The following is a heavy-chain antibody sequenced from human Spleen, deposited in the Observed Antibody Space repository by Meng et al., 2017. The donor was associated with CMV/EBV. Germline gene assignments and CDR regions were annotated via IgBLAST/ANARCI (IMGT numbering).Heavy chain of an antibody. CDR2: ISAYNEMT. Sequence: QGQLVQSGAEVKTRGASVKVSCKATGYSLSNYGVSWVRQAPGQGLEWMGWISAYNEMTNYAQNFQDRITMTTDTSTDTAYMELRSLRSDDTALYYCARDSVYYYDTSGYSKWFDPWGQGTLVTVSS. V-gene: IGHV1-18*01. D-gene: IGHD3-22*01. CDR1: GYSLSNYG. J-gene: IGHJ5*02. CDR3: ARDSVYYYDTSGYSKWFDP.